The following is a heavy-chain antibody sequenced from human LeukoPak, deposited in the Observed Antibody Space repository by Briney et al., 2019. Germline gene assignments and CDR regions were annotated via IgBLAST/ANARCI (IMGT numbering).Heavy chain of an antibody. J-gene: IGHJ4*02. D-gene: IGHD4-11*01. V-gene: IGHV3-33*08. CDR1: GFTFSSYS. Sequence: GGSLRLSCAASGFTFSSYSLHWVRQAPGKGLEWVAVIWYDGTNKYYADSVKGRFTISRDNSKNTLYLQMNSLRAEDTAVYYCARDWGTYSNHLVSHWGQGTLVTVPS. CDR2: IWYDGTNK. CDR3: ARDWGTYSNHLVSH.